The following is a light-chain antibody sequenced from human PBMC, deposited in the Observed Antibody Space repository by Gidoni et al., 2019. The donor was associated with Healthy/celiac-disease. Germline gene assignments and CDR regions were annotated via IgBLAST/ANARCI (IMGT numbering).Light chain of an antibody. J-gene: IGKJ1*01. CDR1: QSISSW. Sequence: DIQMTQSPSTLSASVGDRVTITCRASQSISSWLAWYQQKPGKAPKLLIYDASSLESGVPSRFSGSGSGTEFTLTISSLQPDEFATYYCQHPWTFGQGTKVEIK. V-gene: IGKV1-5*01. CDR3: QHPWT. CDR2: DAS.